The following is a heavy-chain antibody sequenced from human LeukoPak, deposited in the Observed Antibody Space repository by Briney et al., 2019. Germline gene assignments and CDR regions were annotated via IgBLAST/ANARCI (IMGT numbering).Heavy chain of an antibody. CDR1: GGSFSGYY. CDR2: INHSGST. J-gene: IGHJ4*02. CDR3: ARLGYDSSGSSDY. Sequence: SETLSLTCAVYGGSFSGYYWSWIRQPPGKGLEWIGEINHSGSTNYNPSLKSRVTISVDTSKNQFSLKLSSVTAADTAVYYCARLGYDSSGSSDYWGQGTLVTVSS. D-gene: IGHD3-22*01. V-gene: IGHV4-34*01.